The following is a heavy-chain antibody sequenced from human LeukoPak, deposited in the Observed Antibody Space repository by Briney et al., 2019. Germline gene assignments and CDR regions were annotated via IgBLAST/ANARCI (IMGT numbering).Heavy chain of an antibody. CDR3: ARETVTQLFDY. V-gene: IGHV4-59*01. CDR2: IYYSGST. D-gene: IGHD4-17*01. Sequence: PSETLSLTCTVSGGSISSYYWSWIRQPPGKGREWIGYIYYSGSTNYNPSLKSRVTISVDTSKNQFSLKLSSVTAADTAVYYCARETVTQLFDYWGQGTLVTVSS. CDR1: GGSISSYY. J-gene: IGHJ4*02.